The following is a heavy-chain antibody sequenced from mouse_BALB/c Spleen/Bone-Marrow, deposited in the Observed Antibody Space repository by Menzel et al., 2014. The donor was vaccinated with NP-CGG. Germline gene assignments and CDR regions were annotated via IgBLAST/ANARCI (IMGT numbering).Heavy chain of an antibody. D-gene: IGHD1-1*01. J-gene: IGHJ4*01. CDR3: TRSPITTVVAETMDY. V-gene: IGHV1S22*01. CDR2: IYPGSGST. CDR1: GYTFTSYW. Sequence: SGSELVRPGASVKLSCKASGYTFTSYWMHWVKQRPGQGPEWIGNIYPGSGSTNYDEKFKSKATLTVDTSSGTAYMQLSSLTSEDSAVYYCTRSPITTVVAETMDYWGQGTSVIVSS.